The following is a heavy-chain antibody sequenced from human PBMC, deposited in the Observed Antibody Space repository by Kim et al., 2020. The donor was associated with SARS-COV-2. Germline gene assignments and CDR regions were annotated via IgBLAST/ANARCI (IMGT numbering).Heavy chain of an antibody. Sequence: AGPVKGRFTSSRDNSKNTLSLQMNSLRAEDTAVYYCATRITMVRGVIGDYWGQGTLVTVSS. J-gene: IGHJ4*02. CDR3: ATRITMVRGVIGDY. D-gene: IGHD3-10*01. V-gene: IGHV3-23*01.